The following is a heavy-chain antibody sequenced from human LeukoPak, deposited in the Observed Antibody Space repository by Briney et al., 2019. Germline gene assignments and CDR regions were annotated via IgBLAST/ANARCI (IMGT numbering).Heavy chain of an antibody. CDR3: ARNDYGGHDAFDI. CDR2: INPSGGST. J-gene: IGHJ3*02. D-gene: IGHD4-17*01. Sequence: ASVKVSCKASGYTFTSYYIHWVRQAPGQGLEWMGIINPSGGSTTYAQKFQGRVAMTRDTSTSRVYMEVSSLRSEDTAVYYCARNDYGGHDAFDIWGQGTMVIVSS. V-gene: IGHV1-46*01. CDR1: GYTFTSYY.